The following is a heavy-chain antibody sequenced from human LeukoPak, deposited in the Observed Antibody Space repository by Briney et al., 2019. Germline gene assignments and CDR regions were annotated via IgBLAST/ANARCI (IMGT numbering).Heavy chain of an antibody. D-gene: IGHD6-13*01. Sequence: PSETLSLTCAVYGGSFSGYYWSWIRQPPGKGLEWIGEINHSGSTNYNPSLKSRVTISVDTSKNQFSLKLSSVTAADTAVYYCARRGGSSWFRGGFDYWGQGTLVTVSS. CDR1: GGSFSGYY. J-gene: IGHJ4*02. CDR2: INHSGST. V-gene: IGHV4-34*01. CDR3: ARRGGSSWFRGGFDY.